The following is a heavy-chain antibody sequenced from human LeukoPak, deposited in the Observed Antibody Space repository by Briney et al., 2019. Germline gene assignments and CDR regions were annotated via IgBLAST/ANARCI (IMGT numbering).Heavy chain of an antibody. J-gene: IGHJ6*02. D-gene: IGHD2-15*01. CDR1: GGTFSSYA. Sequence: GASVKVSSKASGGTFSSYAISWVRQAPGQGLEWVGGIIPIFGTANYAQKFQGRVTITADESTSTAYMELSSLRSEDTAVYYCAREGYCSGGSCYSLDYYYGMDVWGQGTTVTVSS. CDR3: AREGYCSGGSCYSLDYYYGMDV. V-gene: IGHV1-69*13. CDR2: IIPIFGTA.